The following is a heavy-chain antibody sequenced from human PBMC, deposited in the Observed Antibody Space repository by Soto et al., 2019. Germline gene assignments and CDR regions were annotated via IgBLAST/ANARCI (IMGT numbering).Heavy chain of an antibody. J-gene: IGHJ6*02. CDR3: ARRYDFGGMDV. V-gene: IGHV4-30-2*01. CDR2: IYHSGST. Sequence: QLQLQESGSGLVKPSQTLSLTCAVSGGSISSGGYSWSWIRQPPGKGLEWIGYIYHSGSTYYNPSLKSRVTISVDKSKNQFSLKLSSVTAAEPAVYYCARRYDFGGMDVWGQGTTVTVSS. CDR1: GGSISSGGYS. D-gene: IGHD5-12*01.